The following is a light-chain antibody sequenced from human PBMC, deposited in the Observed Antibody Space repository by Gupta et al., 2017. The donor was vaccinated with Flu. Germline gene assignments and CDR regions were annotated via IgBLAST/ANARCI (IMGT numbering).Light chain of an antibody. CDR1: QTIIDEY. CDR3: LQDCRPPQT. Sequence: EIVLTPSPGTLSLSPGERATHSCRASQTIIDEYLAWYQQRPGQAPRLLMFDASKRATGVPDRFSGIGSGTEFTRTINGLEPEDFAVYFCLQDCRPPQTFGQGTKVEIK. V-gene: IGKV3-20*01. CDR2: DAS. J-gene: IGKJ1*01.